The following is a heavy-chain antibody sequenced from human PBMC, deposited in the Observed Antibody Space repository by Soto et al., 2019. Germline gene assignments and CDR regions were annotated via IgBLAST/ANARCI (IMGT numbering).Heavy chain of an antibody. CDR2: ISGSGSTT. CDR1: GFSFNNHA. Sequence: GGSLRLSCAASGFSFNNHAMTWVRQAPGKGLEWVSGISGSGSTTHYADSVKGRFTISRDNSKDTLYLQMNSLRADDTAVYFCAKDRLMLTMVVVGAFDFWGLGTMVTVSS. V-gene: IGHV3-23*01. CDR3: AKDRLMLTMVVVGAFDF. D-gene: IGHD3-22*01. J-gene: IGHJ3*01.